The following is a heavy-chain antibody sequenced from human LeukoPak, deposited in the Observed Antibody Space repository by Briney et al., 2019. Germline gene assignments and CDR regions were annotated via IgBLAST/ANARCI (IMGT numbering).Heavy chain of an antibody. D-gene: IGHD5-24*01. V-gene: IGHV6-1*01. Sequence: SQTLSLTCAISGDSVSSNSASWNWIRQSPSRGLEWLGRTYYRSNWDTDYAASVRSRITVNPDTSKNHFSLHLSSVTPEDTAVYYCERGHPSATSRVFDVWGQGTMVTVSS. CDR1: GDSVSSNSAS. J-gene: IGHJ3*01. CDR2: TYYRSNWDT. CDR3: ERGHPSATSRVFDV.